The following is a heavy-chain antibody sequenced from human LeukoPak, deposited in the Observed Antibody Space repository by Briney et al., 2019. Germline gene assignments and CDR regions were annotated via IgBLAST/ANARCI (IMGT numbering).Heavy chain of an antibody. V-gene: IGHV4-59*01. Sequence: SETLSLTCTVSGGSISSYYWSCIRQPPGKGLEGIGYIYYSGSTNYDPSLKSRVTISVDTSKNHFSLKLSSVTDADTAVYYCARAYYDSSGYYESGYFDYWGQGTLVTVSS. CDR3: ARAYYDSSGYYESGYFDY. D-gene: IGHD3-22*01. J-gene: IGHJ4*02. CDR2: IYYSGST. CDR1: GGSISSYY.